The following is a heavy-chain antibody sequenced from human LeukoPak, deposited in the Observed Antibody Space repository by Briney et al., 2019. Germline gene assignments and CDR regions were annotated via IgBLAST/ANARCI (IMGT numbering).Heavy chain of an antibody. CDR3: ARDAGGSPLYSFDY. V-gene: IGHV4-4*07. Sequence: SGTLSLTCTVSGVSISSYYLSWIRQPAGKGLEWIGRIYTSESTNYNPSLKSRVTMSLDTSKNQFSLKLTSVTAADTAVYYCARDAGGSPLYSFDYWGQGTLVTVSS. CDR2: IYTSEST. J-gene: IGHJ4*02. CDR1: GVSISSYY. D-gene: IGHD2-8*02.